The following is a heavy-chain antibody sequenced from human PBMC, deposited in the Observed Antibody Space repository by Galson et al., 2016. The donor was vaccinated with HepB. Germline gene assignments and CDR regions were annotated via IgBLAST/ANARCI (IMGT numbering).Heavy chain of an antibody. V-gene: IGHV5-51*01. J-gene: IGHJ4*02. CDR2: IYPGDSDI. CDR1: GYSFTNYW. CDR3: ARRDRGCRGGACFSRNLDY. Sequence: QSGAEVKKPGESLRISCKASGYSFTNYWIGWVRQMPGEGLEWMGIIYPGDSDIRYNSSFQGQVTISADKSITTAYLQWGSLKASDSAIYFCARRDRGCRGGACFSRNLDYWGKGTLVSVSS. D-gene: IGHD2-15*01.